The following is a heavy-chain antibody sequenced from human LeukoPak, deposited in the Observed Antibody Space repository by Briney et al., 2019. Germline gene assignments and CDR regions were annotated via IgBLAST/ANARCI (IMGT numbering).Heavy chain of an antibody. CDR2: INPSGGST. Sequence: ASVKVSCKVSGYTLTELSMHWVRQAPGQGLEWMGIINPSGGSTSYAQKFQGRVTMTRDTSTSTVYMELSSLRSEDTAVYYCARKSGGSSGWYGDFDYWGQGTLVTVSS. CDR1: GYTLTELS. J-gene: IGHJ4*02. V-gene: IGHV1-46*01. CDR3: ARKSGGSSGWYGDFDY. D-gene: IGHD6-19*01.